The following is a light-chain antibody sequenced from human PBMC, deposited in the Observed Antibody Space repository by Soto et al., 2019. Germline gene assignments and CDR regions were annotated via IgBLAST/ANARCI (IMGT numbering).Light chain of an antibody. CDR1: ESLVSRDGSTY. V-gene: IGKV2-30*01. J-gene: IGKJ2*01. Sequence: DVVMTQSPLSLPVTLGQPASISCRSSESLVSRDGSTYLNWFQLRPGQSPRRLIYKVSNRDSRVPDRFSGTGSGTSFTLKISRVEADDIGLYYCMQGTHWPPYTFGQGTKLEIK. CDR2: KVS. CDR3: MQGTHWPPYT.